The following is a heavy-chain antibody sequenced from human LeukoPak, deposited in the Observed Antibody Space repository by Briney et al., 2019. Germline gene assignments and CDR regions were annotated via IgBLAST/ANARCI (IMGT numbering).Heavy chain of an antibody. CDR3: AKGYYYDSSGYPPPFQH. CDR2: ISYDGSNK. J-gene: IGHJ1*01. Sequence: TGGSLRLSCAASGFTFSSYGMHWVRQAPGKGLEWVAVISYDGSNKYYADSVKGRFTISRDNSKNTLYLQMNSLRAEDTAVYYCAKGYYYDSSGYPPPFQHWGQGTLVTVSS. CDR1: GFTFSSYG. V-gene: IGHV3-30*18. D-gene: IGHD3-22*01.